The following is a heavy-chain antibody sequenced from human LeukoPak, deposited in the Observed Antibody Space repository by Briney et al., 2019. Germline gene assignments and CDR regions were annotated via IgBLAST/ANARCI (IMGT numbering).Heavy chain of an antibody. CDR2: ISSSSSYI. D-gene: IGHD1-26*01. CDR3: ARDPGARYRGSYQDSSLY. Sequence: GGSLRLSCAASGFTFSSYSMNWVRQAPGKGLEWVSSISSSSSYIYYADSVKGRFTISRDNAKNSLYLQMNSLRAEDTAVYYCARDPGARYRGSYQDSSLYWGQGTLVTVSS. V-gene: IGHV3-21*01. CDR1: GFTFSSYS. J-gene: IGHJ4*02.